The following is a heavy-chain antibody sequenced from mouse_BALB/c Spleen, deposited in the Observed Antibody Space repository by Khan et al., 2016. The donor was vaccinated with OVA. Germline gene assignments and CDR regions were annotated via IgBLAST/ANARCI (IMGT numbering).Heavy chain of an antibody. CDR2: IWSAGST. CDR1: GFSLTNYS. CDR3: ARRGYDYGRGALFAY. J-gene: IGHJ3*01. Sequence: VKLEESGPGLVQPSQSLSITCTVSGFSLTNYSVHWVRQSPGKGLEWLGVIWSAGSTDYNAAFISRLTIRKDNSRSQVFFKMNSLQPNDTAIYYCARRGYDYGRGALFAYWGQGTLVTVSA. V-gene: IGHV2-2*02. D-gene: IGHD2-4*01.